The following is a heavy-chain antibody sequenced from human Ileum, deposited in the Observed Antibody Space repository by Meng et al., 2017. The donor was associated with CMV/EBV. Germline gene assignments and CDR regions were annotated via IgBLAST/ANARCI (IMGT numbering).Heavy chain of an antibody. CDR1: GASISSGDYY. CDR3: ARFRIAALGNLFDP. D-gene: IGHD6-13*01. J-gene: IGHJ5*02. V-gene: IGHV4-30-4*08. Sequence: QVQRQQAGPGLVKPSQTLSLSCTVSGASISSGDYYWSWIRQPPGKGLEWIGYIFFSGNTYYNPSLNNRVIISIDTPRNQFSLKVDSVTAADTAVYYCARFRIAALGNLFDPWGHGTLVTVSS. CDR2: IFFSGNT.